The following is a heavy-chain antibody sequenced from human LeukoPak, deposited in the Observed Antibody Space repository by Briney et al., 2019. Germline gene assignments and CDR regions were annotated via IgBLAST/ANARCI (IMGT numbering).Heavy chain of an antibody. J-gene: IGHJ6*03. CDR1: GGSISSYY. V-gene: IGHV4-4*07. Sequence: SETLSLTRTVSGGSISSYYWSWIRQPAGEGLEWIGRIYTSGSTNYNPSLKSRVTMSVDTSKNQFSLKLSSVTAADTAVYYCASGTLNGRYYYYMDVWGKGTTVTVSS. CDR2: IYTSGST. D-gene: IGHD1-1*01. CDR3: ASGTLNGRYYYYMDV.